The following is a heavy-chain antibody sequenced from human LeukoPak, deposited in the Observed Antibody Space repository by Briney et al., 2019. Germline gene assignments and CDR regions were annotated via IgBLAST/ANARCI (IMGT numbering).Heavy chain of an antibody. CDR3: ARTARSYSYDFWSGYCAN. V-gene: IGHV3-7*01. CDR2: IEQDGSEK. J-gene: IGHJ4*02. D-gene: IGHD3-3*01. Sequence: PGGSLRLSCAASGFTFSSYGMNWVRQAPGKGLEWVANIEQDGSEKYYVDSVKGRFTISRDNAKNSLYLQMSSLRAEDTAVYYCARTARSYSYDFWSGYCANWGQGTLVTVSS. CDR1: GFTFSSYG.